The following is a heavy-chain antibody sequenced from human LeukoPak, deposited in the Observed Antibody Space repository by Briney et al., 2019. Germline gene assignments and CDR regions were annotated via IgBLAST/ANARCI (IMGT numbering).Heavy chain of an antibody. CDR3: AKGLFASRTSCSWDY. V-gene: IGHV3-23*01. CDR2: ISGSGGST. D-gene: IGHD2-2*01. J-gene: IGHJ4*02. CDR1: GFTFSSYA. Sequence: GGSLRLSCAASGFTFSSYAMSWVRQAPGKGLEWVSAISGSGGSTYYADSVKGRFTISRDNSKNTLYLQMNSLRAEDTAVYYCAKGLFASRTSCSWDYCGQGTLVTVSS.